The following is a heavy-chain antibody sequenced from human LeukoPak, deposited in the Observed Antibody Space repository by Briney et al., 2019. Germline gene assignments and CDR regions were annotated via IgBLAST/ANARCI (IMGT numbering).Heavy chain of an antibody. CDR3: ATSSSWTGDWFDP. Sequence: PSETLSLTCAVSGGSISSSNWWSWVRQPPGKGLEWIGEIYHSGSTNYNPSLKSRVTISVDKSKNQFSLKLSSVTAADTAVYYCATSSSWTGDWFDPWGQGTLVTVSS. D-gene: IGHD6-13*01. V-gene: IGHV4-4*02. J-gene: IGHJ5*02. CDR2: IYHSGST. CDR1: GGSISSSNW.